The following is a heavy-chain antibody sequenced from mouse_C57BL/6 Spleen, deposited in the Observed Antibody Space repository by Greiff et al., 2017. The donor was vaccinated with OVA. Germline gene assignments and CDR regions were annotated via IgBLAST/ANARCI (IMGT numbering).Heavy chain of an antibody. CDR1: GFTFSSYG. V-gene: IGHV5-6*01. CDR3: ARNPSITTVVADWYFDV. J-gene: IGHJ1*03. CDR2: ISSGGSYT. D-gene: IGHD1-1*01. Sequence: EVQVVESGGDLVKPGGSLKLSCAASGFTFSSYGMSWVRQTPDKRLEWVATISSGGSYTYYPDSVKGRFTISRDNAKNTLYLQMSSLKSEDTAMYYCARNPSITTVVADWYFDVWGTGTTVTVSS.